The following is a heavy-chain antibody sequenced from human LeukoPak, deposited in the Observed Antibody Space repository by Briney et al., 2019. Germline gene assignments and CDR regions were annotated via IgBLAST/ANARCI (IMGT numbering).Heavy chain of an antibody. J-gene: IGHJ3*02. CDR3: ARGDMVVAAFDI. D-gene: IGHD2-15*01. CDR2: IYYSGST. Sequence: SETLSLTCTVSGGSISSYYWSWIRQPPGKGLEWIGSIYYSGSTYYNPSLKSRVTISVDTSKNQFSLKLSSVTAADTAVYYCARGDMVVAAFDIWGQGTMVTVSS. CDR1: GGSISSYY. V-gene: IGHV4-59*05.